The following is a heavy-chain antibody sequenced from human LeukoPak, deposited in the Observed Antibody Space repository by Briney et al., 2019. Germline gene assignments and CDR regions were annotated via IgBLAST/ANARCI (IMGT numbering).Heavy chain of an antibody. V-gene: IGHV1-18*01. J-gene: IGHJ4*02. D-gene: IGHD3-16*01. CDR1: GYTFTSYG. CDR2: ISAYNGNT. CDR3: ARDFGVMITFGGVNYFDY. Sequence: ASVKVSCKASGYTFTSYGISWVRQAPGQGLEWMGWISAYNGNTNYAQKLQGRVTMTRDTSISTAYMELSRLRSDDTAVYYCARDFGVMITFGGVNYFDYWGQGTLVTVSS.